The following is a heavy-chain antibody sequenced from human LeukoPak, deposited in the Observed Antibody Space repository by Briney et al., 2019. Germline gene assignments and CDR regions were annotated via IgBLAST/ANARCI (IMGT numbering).Heavy chain of an antibody. D-gene: IGHD6-13*01. CDR2: IYHSGST. J-gene: IGHJ4*02. Sequence: PGGSLRLSCAASGFTFSSYAMHWVRQAPGKGLEWSGEIYHSGSTNYNPSLKSRVTISVDKSKNQFSLKLSSVTAADTAVYYCARDTGYSSSLGDYWGQGTLVTVSS. CDR3: ARDTGYSSSLGDY. V-gene: IGHV4-4*02. CDR1: GFTFSSYA.